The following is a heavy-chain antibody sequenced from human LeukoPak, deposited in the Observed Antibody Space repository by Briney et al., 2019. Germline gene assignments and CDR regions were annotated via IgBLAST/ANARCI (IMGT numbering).Heavy chain of an antibody. CDR1: GGSISSGGYY. V-gene: IGHV4-31*03. CDR3: AGGLGAAAGPWEDAFDI. Sequence: SQTLSLTCTVSGGSISSGGYYWSWIRQHPGKGLEWIGYIYYSGSTYYNPSLKSRVTISVDTSKNQFSLKLSSVTAADTAVYYCAGGLGAAAGPWEDAFDIWGQGTMVTVSS. J-gene: IGHJ3*02. CDR2: IYYSGST. D-gene: IGHD6-13*01.